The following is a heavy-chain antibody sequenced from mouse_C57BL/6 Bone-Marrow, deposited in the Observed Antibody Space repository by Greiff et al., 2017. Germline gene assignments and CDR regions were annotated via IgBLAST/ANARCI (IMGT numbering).Heavy chain of an antibody. CDR1: GFNIKDYY. Sequence: VQLQQSGAELVKPGASVKLSCTASGFNIKDYYMHWVKQRTEQGLEWIGRIDPEDGETKSAPKFQGKATITADTSSNTAYLQLSSLTSEDTAVYYCASITTVVAKVYFDVWGTGTTVTVSS. D-gene: IGHD1-1*01. J-gene: IGHJ1*03. CDR2: IDPEDGET. CDR3: ASITTVVAKVYFDV. V-gene: IGHV14-2*01.